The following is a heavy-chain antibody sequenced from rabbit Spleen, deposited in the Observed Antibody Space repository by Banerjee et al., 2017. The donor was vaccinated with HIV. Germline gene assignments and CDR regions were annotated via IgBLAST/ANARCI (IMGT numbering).Heavy chain of an antibody. J-gene: IGHJ4*01. CDR2: INTYTDKG. Sequence: QSLEESGGDLVKPGASLTLTCTASGFTLSSYYMNWVRQAPGKGLEWIACINTYTDKGVYATWAKGRFTISRTSSTTVTLQMTSLTAADTATYFCARDLTSVIGWNFNLWGPGTLVTVS. V-gene: IGHV1S40*01. CDR1: GFTLSSYY. D-gene: IGHD1-1*01. CDR3: ARDLTSVIGWNFNL.